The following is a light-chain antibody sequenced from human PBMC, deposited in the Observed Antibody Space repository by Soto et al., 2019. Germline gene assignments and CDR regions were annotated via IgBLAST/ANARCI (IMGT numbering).Light chain of an antibody. V-gene: IGLV2-14*01. CDR2: QVS. CDR1: SSDVGGYTY. J-gene: IGLJ3*02. CDR3: STYTNSNTRV. Sequence: QSALTQPASVSGSPGQSITISCTGTSSDVGGYTYVSWYQQHPGKAPKLMIYQVSNRPSGVSNRFSGSKSGNTASLTISGLQTEDEADYYCSTYTNSNTRVFGGGTTLTVL.